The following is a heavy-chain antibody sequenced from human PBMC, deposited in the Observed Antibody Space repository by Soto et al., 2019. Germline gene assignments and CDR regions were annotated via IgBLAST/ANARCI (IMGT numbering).Heavy chain of an antibody. V-gene: IGHV4-4*02. CDR1: GGSISSGNW. CDR3: ASHRGNTYGPYDY. J-gene: IGHJ4*02. CDR2: ISNSGNT. Sequence: VQLQESGPGLVKPSGTLSLTCAVSGGSISSGNWWSWVRQSPRKGLEWIGEISNSGNTNHNPSLKSRVTISIDKSKNQFSLKLTSVTAADTAVYYCASHRGNTYGPYDYWGQGTLVTVSS. D-gene: IGHD5-18*01.